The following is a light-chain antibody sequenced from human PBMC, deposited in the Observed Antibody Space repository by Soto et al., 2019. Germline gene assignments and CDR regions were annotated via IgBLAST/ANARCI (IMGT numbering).Light chain of an antibody. CDR2: EAS. J-gene: IGKJ5*01. CDR3: QQYNNWPIT. Sequence: EIVLTQSPGTLSLSPGERATLSCRASQSVSSSYLAWYQQKPGQAPRLLIYEASTRATGIPARFSGSGSETEFTLTISSLQSEDFAVYYCQQYNNWPITFGQGTRLEIK. V-gene: IGKV3D-15*01. CDR1: QSVSSSY.